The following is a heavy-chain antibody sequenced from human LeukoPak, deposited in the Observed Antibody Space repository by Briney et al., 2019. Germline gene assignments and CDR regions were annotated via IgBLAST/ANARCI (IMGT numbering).Heavy chain of an antibody. CDR2: ISSNGTNK. J-gene: IGHJ4*02. D-gene: IGHD2-15*01. V-gene: IGHV3-30-3*01. CDR1: GFTFSSYW. CDR3: ARGFYSLPFDY. Sequence: GGSLRLSCAASGFTFSSYWMNWVRQAPGKGLEWVAVISSNGTNKYYAESVKGRFTISRDNSKNTMYLQMISLRPDDTAVYYCARGFYSLPFDYWGQGTLVTVSS.